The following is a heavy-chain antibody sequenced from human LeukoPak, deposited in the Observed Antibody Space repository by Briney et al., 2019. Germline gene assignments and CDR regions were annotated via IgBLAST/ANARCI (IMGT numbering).Heavy chain of an antibody. D-gene: IGHD3-3*01. Sequence: GASVKVSCKASGYTFTSYGISWVRQAPGQGLEWMGWISAYNGNTNYAQKLQGRVTMTRDMSTSTVYMELSSLRSEDTAVYYCARGLGTYYDFWSGYPNWFDPWGQGTLVTVSS. CDR1: GYTFTSYG. V-gene: IGHV1-18*01. J-gene: IGHJ5*02. CDR2: ISAYNGNT. CDR3: ARGLGTYYDFWSGYPNWFDP.